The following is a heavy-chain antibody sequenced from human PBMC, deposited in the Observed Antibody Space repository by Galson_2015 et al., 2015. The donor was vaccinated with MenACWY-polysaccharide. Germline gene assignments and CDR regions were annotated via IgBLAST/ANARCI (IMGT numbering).Heavy chain of an antibody. CDR1: EYTFTPFA. J-gene: IGHJ4*02. Sequence: SVNVSCKASEYTFTPFAITWVRQAPGQGLAWMGGINTITGNPTYVPGFTGRFVFSLAASVTTAYLHISGLKAEDTALYYCARDPKQNPTTVPTGRFDYWGQGTLVTVAS. D-gene: IGHD4-17*01. CDR2: INTITGNP. CDR3: ARDPKQNPTTVPTGRFDY. V-gene: IGHV7-4-1*02.